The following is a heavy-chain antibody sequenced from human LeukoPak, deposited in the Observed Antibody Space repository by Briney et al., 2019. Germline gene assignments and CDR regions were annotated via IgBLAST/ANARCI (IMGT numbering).Heavy chain of an antibody. D-gene: IGHD3-22*01. V-gene: IGHV3-7*01. Sequence: GGSLRLSCAASGFTFSSYWMSWVRQAPGKGLEWVANIKQDGSEKYYVDSVKGRFTISRDNAKNSLYLQMNSLRAEDTAVYYCARDQSDYYDSSGLNWFDPWGQGTLVTVSS. CDR1: GFTFSSYW. CDR2: IKQDGSEK. J-gene: IGHJ5*02. CDR3: ARDQSDYYDSSGLNWFDP.